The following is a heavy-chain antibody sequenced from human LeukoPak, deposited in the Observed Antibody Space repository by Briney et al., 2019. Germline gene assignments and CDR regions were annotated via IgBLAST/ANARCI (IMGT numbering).Heavy chain of an antibody. J-gene: IGHJ4*02. CDR3: ASYSSGWYFDY. CDR1: GYTFTSYG. Sequence: GASVKVSCKASGYTFTSYGISWVRQAPGQGLEWMGWISAYNGNTNYAQRLQGRVTMTTDTSTSAAYMELRSLRSDDTAVYYCASYSSGWYFDYWGQGTLVTVSS. D-gene: IGHD6-19*01. CDR2: ISAYNGNT. V-gene: IGHV1-18*01.